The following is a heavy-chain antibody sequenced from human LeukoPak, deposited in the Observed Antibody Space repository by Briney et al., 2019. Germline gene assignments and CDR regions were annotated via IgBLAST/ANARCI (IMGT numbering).Heavy chain of an antibody. CDR3: AKVGNPRYFDWLLPEPNYFDY. CDR2: ISGSGGST. J-gene: IGHJ4*02. CDR1: GFTFSNYG. V-gene: IGHV3-23*01. Sequence: GGTLRLSCAASGFTFSNYGMSWVRQAPGKGLEWVSAISGSGGSTYYADSVKGRFTISRDNSKNTLYLQMNSLRAEDTAVYYCAKVGNPRYFDWLLPEPNYFDYWGQGTLVTVSS. D-gene: IGHD3-9*01.